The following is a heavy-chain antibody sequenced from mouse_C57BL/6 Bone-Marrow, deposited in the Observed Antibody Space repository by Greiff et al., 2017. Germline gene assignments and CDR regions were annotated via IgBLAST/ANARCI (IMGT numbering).Heavy chain of an antibody. Sequence: QVQLQQPGAELVMPGASVKLSCKASGYTFPSYWMHWVKQRPGQGLEWIGEFDPSDRYPNYNQKFKVKSTLTVDKSSSTAYMQRSSLTSEDSAVYYCAGGLAWFAYWGQGTLVTVSA. D-gene: IGHD3-1*01. CDR2: FDPSDRYP. J-gene: IGHJ3*01. V-gene: IGHV1-69*01. CDR3: AGGLAWFAY. CDR1: GYTFPSYW.